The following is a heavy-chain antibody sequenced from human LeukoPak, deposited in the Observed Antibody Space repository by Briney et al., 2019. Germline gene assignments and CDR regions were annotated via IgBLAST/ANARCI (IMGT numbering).Heavy chain of an antibody. V-gene: IGHV3-23*01. J-gene: IGHJ4*02. CDR1: GFSFTNYA. CDR3: ARASWVSNAVAVW. Sequence: GGSLRLSCAAAGFSFTNYAMSWVRQGPARGPEWVSSLRGDGETFYADSVKGRFTLSRDDSRHTVYLQLNNLRVEDTAIYYCARASWVSNAVAVWWGQGTQVTVSP. D-gene: IGHD1-1*01. CDR2: LRGDGET.